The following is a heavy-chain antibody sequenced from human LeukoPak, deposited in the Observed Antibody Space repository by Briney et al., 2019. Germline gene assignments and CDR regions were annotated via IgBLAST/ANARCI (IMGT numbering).Heavy chain of an antibody. J-gene: IGHJ6*02. D-gene: IGHD3-10*01. Sequence: SVKVSCKASGGTFSSYAISWVRQAPGQGLEWMGGIIPIFGTANYAQKFQGRVTITADGSTSTAYMELSSLRSEDTAVYYCARSILLWFGEHYYYYYGMDVWGQGTTVTVSS. CDR2: IIPIFGTA. CDR3: ARSILLWFGEHYYYYYGMDV. CDR1: GGTFSSYA. V-gene: IGHV1-69*13.